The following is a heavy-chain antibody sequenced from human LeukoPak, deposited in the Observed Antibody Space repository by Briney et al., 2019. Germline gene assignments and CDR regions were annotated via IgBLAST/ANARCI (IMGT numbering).Heavy chain of an antibody. CDR2: IIPMFEVA. CDR1: GGSFSSYD. D-gene: IGHD5-12*01. J-gene: IGHJ6*02. Sequence: SVKVSCKASGGSFSSYDISWVRQAPGQGLEWMGGIIPMFEVANYAQKFQGRVTITADEATSTAFMEVSSLRSDDTAVYYCARSGSGYETAHYKRHGMDVWGQGTTVTVSS. V-gene: IGHV1-69*01. CDR3: ARSGSGYETAHYKRHGMDV.